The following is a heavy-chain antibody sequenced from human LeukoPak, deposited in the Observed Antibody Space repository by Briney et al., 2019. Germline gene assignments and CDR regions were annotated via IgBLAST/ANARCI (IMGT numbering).Heavy chain of an antibody. Sequence: GGSLRLSCAAFGFTFSSYGMSWVRQAPGKGLEWVSAISGSAGSTYYADSVKGRFTISRDNSKNTLYLQMNSLRAEDTAVYYCARERGYFDYWGQGTLVTVSS. CDR2: ISGSAGST. V-gene: IGHV3-23*01. CDR1: GFTFSSYG. CDR3: ARERGYFDY. J-gene: IGHJ4*02.